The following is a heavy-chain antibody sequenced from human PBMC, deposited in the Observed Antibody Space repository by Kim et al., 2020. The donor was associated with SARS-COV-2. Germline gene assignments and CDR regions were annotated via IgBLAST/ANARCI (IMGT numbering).Heavy chain of an antibody. Sequence: GGSLRLSCAASGFTFSNAWMSWVRQAPGKGLEWVGRIKSKTDGGTTDYAAPVKGRCTISRDDSKNTLYLQMNSLKTEDTAVYYCTRDYYYGSGSYWGYYYYYGMDVWGQGTTVTVSS. CDR1: GFTFSNAW. CDR3: TRDYYYGSGSYWGYYYYYGMDV. CDR2: IKSKTDGGTT. D-gene: IGHD3-10*01. V-gene: IGHV3-15*01. J-gene: IGHJ6*02.